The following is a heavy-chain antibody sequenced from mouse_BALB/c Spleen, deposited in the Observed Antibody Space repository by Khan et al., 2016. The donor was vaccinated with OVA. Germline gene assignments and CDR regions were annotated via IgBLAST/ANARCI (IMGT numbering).Heavy chain of an antibody. J-gene: IGHJ3*01. CDR3: ARRGYDYGRGALFAY. D-gene: IGHD2-4*01. Sequence: QMQLKQSGPGLVAPSQSLSITCTVSDFSLDKYSIHWIRQSPGKGLEWLGVIWSAGSTDYNAAFISRLTITKDNSRSQVFFQVNSLQPNDTAIYYCARRGYDYGRGALFAYWGQGTLVTVSA. CDR2: IWSAGST. V-gene: IGHV2-2*02. CDR1: DFSLDKYS.